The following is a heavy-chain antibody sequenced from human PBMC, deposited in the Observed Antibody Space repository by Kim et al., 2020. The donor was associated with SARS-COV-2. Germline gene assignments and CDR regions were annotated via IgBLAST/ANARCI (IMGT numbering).Heavy chain of an antibody. D-gene: IGHD5-12*01. Sequence: GGSLRLSCAATGFPFETYSMNWVRQAPGKGLEWVATISRGSDDLYHADSVKGRFTISRENGRNSLYLQMNSLRAEDTALYYCTRDREDGYNEGFDHWGLGALVTVSS. CDR3: TRDREDGYNEGFDH. J-gene: IGHJ4*02. CDR1: GFPFETYS. V-gene: IGHV3-21*06. CDR2: ISRGSDDL.